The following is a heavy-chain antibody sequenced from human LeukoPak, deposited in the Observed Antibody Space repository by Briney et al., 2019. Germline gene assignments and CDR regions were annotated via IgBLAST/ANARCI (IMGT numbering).Heavy chain of an antibody. Sequence: GGSLRLSCAASKFTLSINAMTWVRQAPGKGLEWVSAISGSGGSTYYAASVKGRFTFSIDNSKNTLYLQMNSLRAEDTAVNYCATGGQWPNGYFDYWGQGTLVTVSS. J-gene: IGHJ4*02. CDR1: KFTLSINA. CDR2: ISGSGGST. D-gene: IGHD6-19*01. CDR3: ATGGQWPNGYFDY. V-gene: IGHV3-23*01.